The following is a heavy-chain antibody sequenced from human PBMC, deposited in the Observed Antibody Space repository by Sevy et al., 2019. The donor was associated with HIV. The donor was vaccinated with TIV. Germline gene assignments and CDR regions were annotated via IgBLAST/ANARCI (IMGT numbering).Heavy chain of an antibody. V-gene: IGHV3-13*01. CDR1: GFTLNNYD. CDR3: AREVSGSLYGMDV. Sequence: GGSLRLSCAASGFTLNNYDIHWVRQPTGRGLEWVSVIRTTGNTHYPDSVKGRFTVSRENAKNSLYLQMNGLRAGDTAVYYCAREVSGSLYGMDVWGQGTTVTVSS. CDR2: IRTTGNT. J-gene: IGHJ6*02. D-gene: IGHD3-10*01.